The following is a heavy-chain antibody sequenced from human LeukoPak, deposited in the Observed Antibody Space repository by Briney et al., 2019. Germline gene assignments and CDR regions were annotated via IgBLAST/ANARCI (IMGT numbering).Heavy chain of an antibody. Sequence: GASLRLSCAASGFTFSSYAMSWVRQAPGKGLEWVSSISGSGDNTYYADSVKDRFSISRDNSKTTVSLQMNSLRAEDTAVYYCAKGRGTAVTSAANYWGQGTLVTVS. D-gene: IGHD4-17*01. CDR1: GFTFSSYA. CDR3: AKGRGTAVTSAANY. J-gene: IGHJ4*02. CDR2: ISGSGDNT. V-gene: IGHV3-23*01.